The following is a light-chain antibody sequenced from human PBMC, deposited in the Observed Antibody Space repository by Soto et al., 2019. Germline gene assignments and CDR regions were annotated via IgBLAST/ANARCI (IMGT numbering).Light chain of an antibody. CDR2: EGS. CDR1: SSDVGSYNL. CDR3: CSYAGIHVV. J-gene: IGLJ2*01. V-gene: IGLV2-23*01. Sequence: QSALTQPASVSGSPGQSITISCTGTSSDVGSYNLVSWYQQHPGKAPKLMIYEGSKRPSGVSNRFSGSKSGNTASLTISGLQAEDEADYYCCSYAGIHVVFGGGTKVTVL.